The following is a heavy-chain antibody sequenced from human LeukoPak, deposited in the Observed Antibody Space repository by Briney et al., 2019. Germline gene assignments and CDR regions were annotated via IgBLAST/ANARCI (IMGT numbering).Heavy chain of an antibody. CDR2: INAGNGNT. V-gene: IGHV1-3*01. Sequence: ASVKVSCKASGYTFTSYAMHWVRQAPGQRLEWMGWINAGNGNTKYSQKFQGRVTITRDTSASTAYTELSSLRSEDTAVYYCASRDSSSNAVAFDIWGQGTMVTVSS. CDR1: GYTFTSYA. CDR3: ASRDSSSNAVAFDI. J-gene: IGHJ3*02. D-gene: IGHD4-11*01.